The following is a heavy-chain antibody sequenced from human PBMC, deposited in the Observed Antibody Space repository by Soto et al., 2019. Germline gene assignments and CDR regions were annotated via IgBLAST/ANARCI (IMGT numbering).Heavy chain of an antibody. Sequence: ASETLSLTCAVYGGSFSGYYWSWIRQPPGKGLEWIGEINHSGSTNYNPSLKSRVTISVDTSKNQFSLKLSSVTAADTAVYYCARGRSKHIAARLVTYYYMDVWGKRTKVTVSS. CDR3: ARGRSKHIAARLVTYYYMDV. D-gene: IGHD6-6*01. V-gene: IGHV4-34*01. CDR1: GGSFSGYY. CDR2: INHSGST. J-gene: IGHJ6*03.